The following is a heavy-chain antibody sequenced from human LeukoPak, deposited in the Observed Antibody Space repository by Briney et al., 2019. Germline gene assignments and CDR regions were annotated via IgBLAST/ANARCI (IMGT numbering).Heavy chain of an antibody. D-gene: IGHD6-19*01. CDR2: IYHSGST. V-gene: IGHV4-4*02. J-gene: IGHJ4*02. CDR3: ARGGASVALITTGGLSLGY. CDR1: GGSISSSNW. Sequence: SETLSLTCAVSGGSISSSNWWSWVRQPPGKGLEWIGEIYHSGSTNYNPSLKSRVTISVDTSKNQFSLKLSSVTAADTAVYYCARGGASVALITTGGLSLGYWGQGTLVTVSS.